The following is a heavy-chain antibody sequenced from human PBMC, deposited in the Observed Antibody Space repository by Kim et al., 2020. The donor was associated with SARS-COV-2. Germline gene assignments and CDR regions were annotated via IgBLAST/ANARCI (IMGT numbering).Heavy chain of an antibody. CDR2: TT. CDR3: TTDPGSWDY. D-gene: IGHD3-10*01. V-gene: IGHV3-15*01. Sequence: TTDYAAPVKGRFTISRDDSKNTLYLQMNSLKTEDTAVYYCTTDPGSWDYWGQGTLVTVSS. J-gene: IGHJ4*02.